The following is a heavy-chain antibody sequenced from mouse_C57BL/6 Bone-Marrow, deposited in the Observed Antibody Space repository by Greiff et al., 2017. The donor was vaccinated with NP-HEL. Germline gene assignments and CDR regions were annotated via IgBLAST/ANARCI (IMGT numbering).Heavy chain of an antibody. CDR1: GFTFSNYW. CDR2: IRLKSDNYAT. V-gene: IGHV6-3*01. CDR3: TPYYYGSSPYAMDY. J-gene: IGHJ4*01. Sequence: EVKLMESGGGLVQPGGSMKLSCVASGFTFSNYWMNWVRQSPEKGLEWVAQIRLKSDNYATHYAESVKGRFTISRDDSKSSVYLQMNNLRAEDTGIYYCTPYYYGSSPYAMDYWGQGTSVTVSS. D-gene: IGHD1-1*01.